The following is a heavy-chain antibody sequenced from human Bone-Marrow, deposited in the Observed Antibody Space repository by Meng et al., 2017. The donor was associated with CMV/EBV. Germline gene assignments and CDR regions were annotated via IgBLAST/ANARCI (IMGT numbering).Heavy chain of an antibody. CDR1: GYTFTSYD. Sequence: ASVKVSCKASGYTFTSYDINWVRQATGQGLEWMGWMNPNSGNTGYAQKFQGRVTITRNTSISTAYMELSSLRSEDTAVYYCAFDDYKPSAGNYYYGMDVWGQGTTVTVSS. CDR2: MNPNSGNT. J-gene: IGHJ6*02. CDR3: AFDDYKPSAGNYYYGMDV. V-gene: IGHV1-8*03. D-gene: IGHD5-24*01.